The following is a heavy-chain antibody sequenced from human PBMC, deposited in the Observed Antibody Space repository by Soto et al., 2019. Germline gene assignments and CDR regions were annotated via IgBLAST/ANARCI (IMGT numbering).Heavy chain of an antibody. Sequence: ASVKVSCKASGYTFTSYGISWVRQAPGQGLEWKGWMNANNGNTDYAQKFQGRVTMTRNTSISTAYMELRSLRSEDTAVYYCARGLFQTTGYCSSTSCYVFDYWGQGTLVTVSS. CDR3: ARGLFQTTGYCSSTSCYVFDY. CDR2: MNANNGNT. J-gene: IGHJ4*02. CDR1: GYTFTSYG. V-gene: IGHV1-8*02. D-gene: IGHD2-2*01.